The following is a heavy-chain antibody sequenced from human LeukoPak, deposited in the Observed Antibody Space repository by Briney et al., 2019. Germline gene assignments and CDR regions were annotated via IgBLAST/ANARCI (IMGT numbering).Heavy chain of an antibody. CDR3: ARHKAITMVPPVGYFQH. CDR1: GGSISSSSYY. D-gene: IGHD3-10*01. J-gene: IGHJ1*01. CDR2: IYYSGST. Sequence: SETLSLTCTVSGGSISSSSYYWGWIRQPPGKGLEWIGSIYYSGSTYYNPSLKSRVTISVDTSKNQFSLKLSSVTAADTAEYYWARHKAITMVPPVGYFQHGGKGPRVTVPS. V-gene: IGHV4-39*01.